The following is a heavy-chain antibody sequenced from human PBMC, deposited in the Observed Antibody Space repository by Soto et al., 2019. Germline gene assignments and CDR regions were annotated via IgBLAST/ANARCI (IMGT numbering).Heavy chain of an antibody. CDR2: ISSSSSYI. D-gene: IGHD2-15*01. CDR1: GFTFSSYS. J-gene: IGHJ5*02. Sequence: TGGSLRLSCAASGFTFSSYSMNWVRQAPGKGLEWVSSISSSSSYIYYADSVKGRFTISRDNARNSLYLQMNSLRAEDTAVYYCARDKLGYCSGGSCYTWFDPWGQGTLVTVSS. V-gene: IGHV3-21*01. CDR3: ARDKLGYCSGGSCYTWFDP.